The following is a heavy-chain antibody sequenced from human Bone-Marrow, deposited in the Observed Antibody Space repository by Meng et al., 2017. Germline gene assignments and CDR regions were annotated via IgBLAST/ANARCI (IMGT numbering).Heavy chain of an antibody. J-gene: IGHJ4*02. Sequence: ASVKVSCKASGYTFTSYGISWVRQAPGQGLEWMGWISAYNGNTNYAQKLQGRVTMTTDTSTSTAYMELRSLRSDDTAVYYCARDYDYVWGSYRPFDYWGQGTLVTVSS. CDR2: ISAYNGNT. CDR1: GYTFTSYG. CDR3: ARDYDYVWGSYRPFDY. D-gene: IGHD3-16*02. V-gene: IGHV1-18*01.